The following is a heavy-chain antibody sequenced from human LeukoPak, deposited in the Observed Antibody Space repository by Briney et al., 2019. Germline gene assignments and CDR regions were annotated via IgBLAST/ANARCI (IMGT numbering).Heavy chain of an antibody. CDR3: ARDRSEVVVVAAYRWFDP. D-gene: IGHD2-15*01. V-gene: IGHV4-4*02. Sequence: PSGTLSLTCAVSGGSISSSNWWSWVRQPPGKGLEWIGSIYYSGNTYYNPSLKSRVTISVDTSKNQFSLKLSSVTAADTAVYYCARDRSEVVVVAAYRWFDPWGQGTLVTVSS. J-gene: IGHJ5*02. CDR2: IYYSGNT. CDR1: GGSISSSNW.